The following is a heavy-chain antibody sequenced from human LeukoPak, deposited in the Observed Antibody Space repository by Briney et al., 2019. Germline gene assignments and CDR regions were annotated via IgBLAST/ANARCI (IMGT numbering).Heavy chain of an antibody. CDR1: GGSISSSGYY. CDR3: ARGKVDYYYYYYMDV. D-gene: IGHD1-26*01. CDR2: INHSGST. J-gene: IGHJ6*03. Sequence: SETLSLTCTVSGGSISSSGYYWSWIRQPPGKGLEWIGEINHSGSTNYNPSLKSRVTISVDTSKNQFSLKLSSVTAADTAVYYCARGKVDYYYYYYMDVWGKGTTVTVSS. V-gene: IGHV4-39*07.